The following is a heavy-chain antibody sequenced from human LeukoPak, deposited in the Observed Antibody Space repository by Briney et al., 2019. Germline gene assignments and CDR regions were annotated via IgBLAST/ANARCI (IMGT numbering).Heavy chain of an antibody. J-gene: IGHJ4*02. Sequence: PSETLSLTCSVSGGSINSYYWSWIRQPPGKGLGWIGYIFYSGSTNYNPSLKSRVTTSVDTSKNQFSLRLSSVTAADTALYYCARYNGATGAFDYWGQGTLVTVSS. CDR2: IFYSGST. CDR1: GGSINSYY. V-gene: IGHV4-59*08. D-gene: IGHD5-12*01. CDR3: ARYNGATGAFDY.